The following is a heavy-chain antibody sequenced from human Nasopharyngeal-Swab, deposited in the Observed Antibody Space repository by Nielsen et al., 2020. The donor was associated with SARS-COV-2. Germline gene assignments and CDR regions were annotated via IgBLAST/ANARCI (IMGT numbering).Heavy chain of an antibody. V-gene: IGHV1-8*01. CDR3: ARGGLSHCYYGMDV. D-gene: IGHD2/OR15-2a*01. J-gene: IGHJ6*02. CDR1: GYTFTSYD. CDR2: MNPNSGNT. Sequence: ASVKVSCKASGYTFTSYDINWVRQATGQGLEWMGWMNPNSGNTGYAQKFQGRVTMTRNTSISTAYMELSSLRSEDTAVYYCARGGLSHCYYGMDVWGQGTTVTVSS.